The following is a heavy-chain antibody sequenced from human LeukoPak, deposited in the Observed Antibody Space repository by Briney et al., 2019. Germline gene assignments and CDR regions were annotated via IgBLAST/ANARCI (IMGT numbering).Heavy chain of an antibody. CDR2: IYYSGST. Sequence: KTSETLSLTCTVSGDSISSHYWSWIRQPPGKGLEWIGYIYYSGSTNYNPSLKSRVTISVDTSKNQFSLKLSSVTAADTAVYYCARPGGYYYGSGSLYYWGQGTLVTVSS. J-gene: IGHJ4*02. CDR1: GDSISSHY. D-gene: IGHD3-10*01. CDR3: ARPGGYYYGSGSLYY. V-gene: IGHV4-59*11.